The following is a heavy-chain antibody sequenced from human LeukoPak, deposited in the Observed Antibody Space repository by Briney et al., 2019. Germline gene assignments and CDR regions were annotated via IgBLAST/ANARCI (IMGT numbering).Heavy chain of an antibody. CDR1: GFTFSSYE. CDR3: ARTPRYGDVLDL. V-gene: IGHV3-48*03. CDR2: ISSSGSTI. D-gene: IGHD5-18*01. Sequence: GGSLRLSCAASGFTFSSYEMNWVCQAPGKGLEWVSYISSSGSTIYYADSVKGRFTISRDNAKNSLYLQMNSLRAEDTAVYYCARTPRYGDVLDLWGRGTLVTVSS. J-gene: IGHJ2*01.